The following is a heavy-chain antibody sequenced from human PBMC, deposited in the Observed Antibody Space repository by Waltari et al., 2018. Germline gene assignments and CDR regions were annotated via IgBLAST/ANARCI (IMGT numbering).Heavy chain of an antibody. D-gene: IGHD4-4*01. V-gene: IGHV3-23*03. Sequence: EVQLLESGGALVQPGGSLRLSCATSGFTFSLYAMTWVRQAPGKGLEGVSGIDDDGTTYSADSVKGRFTVSRDYSKSTLYLQMNSLRAEDTAVYYCAKQAITTVPNGDYFYYMDVWGKGTTVIVSS. J-gene: IGHJ6*03. CDR2: IDDDGTT. CDR3: AKQAITTVPNGDYFYYMDV. CDR1: GFTFSLYA.